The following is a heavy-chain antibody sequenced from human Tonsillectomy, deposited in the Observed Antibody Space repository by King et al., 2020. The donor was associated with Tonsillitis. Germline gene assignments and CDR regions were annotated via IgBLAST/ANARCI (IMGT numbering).Heavy chain of an antibody. J-gene: IGHJ6*02. Sequence: QLVQSGGGVVQPGRSLRLSCAASGFTFSSYGMHWVRQAPGKGLEWVAVISYDGTKKYYADSVKGRFTISRDNSKNTLYLQMNSLRAEDTAVYYCAKDQADYGGMDVWGQGTTVTVSS. CDR1: GFTFSSYG. V-gene: IGHV3-30*18. CDR3: AKDQADYGGMDV. D-gene: IGHD4-17*01. CDR2: ISYDGTKK.